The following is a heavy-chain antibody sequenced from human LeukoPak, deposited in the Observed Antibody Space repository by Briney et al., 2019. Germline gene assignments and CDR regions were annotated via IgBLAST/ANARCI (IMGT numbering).Heavy chain of an antibody. CDR2: IKQDGSEK. CDR1: GFTFSSYW. D-gene: IGHD3-10*01. CDR3: ARVGVLLWFGESHVNWFDP. V-gene: IGHV3-7*01. Sequence: GGSLRLSCAASGFTFSSYWMSWVRQAPGKGLEWVANIKQDGSEKYYVDSVKGRFTIPRDNAKNSLYLQMNSLRAEDTAVYYCARVGVLLWFGESHVNWFDPWGQGTLVTVSS. J-gene: IGHJ5*02.